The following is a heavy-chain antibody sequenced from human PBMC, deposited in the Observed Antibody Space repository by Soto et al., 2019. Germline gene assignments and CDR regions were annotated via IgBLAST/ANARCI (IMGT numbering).Heavy chain of an antibody. Sequence: SETLSLTCTVSGGSISSYYWSWIRQPPGKGLEWIGYIYYSGSTNYNPSLKSRVTISVDTSKNQFSLKLSSVTAADTAVYYCAILDHRKWSDPWGQGTLVTVSS. CDR3: AILDHRKWSDP. D-gene: IGHD3-16*02. CDR2: IYYSGST. V-gene: IGHV4-59*08. CDR1: GGSISSYY. J-gene: IGHJ5*02.